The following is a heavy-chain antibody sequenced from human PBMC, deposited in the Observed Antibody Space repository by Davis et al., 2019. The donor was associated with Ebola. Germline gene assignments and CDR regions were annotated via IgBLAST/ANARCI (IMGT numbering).Heavy chain of an antibody. CDR1: GYTFTGYY. V-gene: IGHV1-46*01. CDR2: INPSDGST. CDR3: ARVIYYYDSSGYSDY. D-gene: IGHD3-22*01. Sequence: ASVKVSCKASGYTFTGYYMHWVRQAPGQGLEWMRMINPSDGSTKYAQRFQGRVTMTRDTSTNTVYMELSSLRSEDTAKYYCARVIYYYDSSGYSDYWGQGTLVTVSS. J-gene: IGHJ4*02.